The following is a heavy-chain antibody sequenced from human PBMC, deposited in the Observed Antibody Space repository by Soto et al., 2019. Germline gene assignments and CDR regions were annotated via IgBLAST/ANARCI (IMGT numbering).Heavy chain of an antibody. J-gene: IGHJ6*02. CDR1: GYTFPGYY. V-gene: IGHV1-2*02. CDR2: INPKSGDT. D-gene: IGHD1-26*01. Sequence: QEQLVQSGAEVKQPGASVKVSCKASGYTFPGYYIHWVRQAPGQGLEWMGWINPKSGDTKYAQKFQGRVTVTRDTSISTAYMELSRLRADDTAVYYCARSSGGYSYNGMDVWGQGTTVTVSS. CDR3: ARSSGGYSYNGMDV.